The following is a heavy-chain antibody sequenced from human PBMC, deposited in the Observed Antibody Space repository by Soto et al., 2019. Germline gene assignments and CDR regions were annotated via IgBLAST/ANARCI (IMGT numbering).Heavy chain of an antibody. J-gene: IGHJ6*02. CDR1: GVSISSYY. D-gene: IGHD6-13*01. Sequence: SETLSLTCTVSGVSISSYYWSWLRHPPGKGLEWIGYIYYSGSTNYNPSLKSRVTISVDTSKNQFSLKLSSVTAADTAVYYCARDGRGIPAAEITDGRYYYYGMDVWGQGTTVTVSS. V-gene: IGHV4-59*01. CDR3: ARDGRGIPAAEITDGRYYYYGMDV. CDR2: IYYSGST.